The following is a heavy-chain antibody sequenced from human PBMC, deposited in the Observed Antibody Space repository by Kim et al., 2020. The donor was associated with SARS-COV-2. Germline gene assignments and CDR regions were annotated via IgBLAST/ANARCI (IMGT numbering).Heavy chain of an antibody. V-gene: IGHV4-59*01. CDR2: IYYSGST. D-gene: IGHD6-13*01. CDR1: GGSISSYY. Sequence: SETLSLICTVSGGSISSYYWSWIRQPPGKGLEWIGYIYYSGSTNYNPSLKSRVTISVDTSKNQFSLKLSSVTAADTAVYYCARAPEGYSSSWYIDYWGQGTLVTVSS. CDR3: ARAPEGYSSSWYIDY. J-gene: IGHJ4*02.